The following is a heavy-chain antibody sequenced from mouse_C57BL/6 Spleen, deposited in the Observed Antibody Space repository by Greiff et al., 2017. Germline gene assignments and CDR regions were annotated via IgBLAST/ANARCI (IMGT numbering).Heavy chain of an antibody. CDR1: GYSFTSYY. D-gene: IGHD2-2*01. CDR3: ATAMVTYNTMDY. V-gene: IGHV1-66*01. Sequence: VQLQQSGPELVKPGASVKISCKASGYSFTSYYIHWVKQRPGQGLEWIGWIYPGSGNTKYNEKFKGKATLTADTSSSTAYMQPSSLTSEDSAVYYCATAMVTYNTMDYWGQGTTVTVSS. CDR2: IYPGSGNT. J-gene: IGHJ4*01.